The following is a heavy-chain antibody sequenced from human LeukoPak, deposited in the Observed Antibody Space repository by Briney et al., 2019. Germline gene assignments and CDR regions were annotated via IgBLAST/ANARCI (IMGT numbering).Heavy chain of an antibody. Sequence: ASVKVSXKASGYTFTSYDINWVRQATGQGLEWMGWMNPNSGNTGYAQKFQGRVTITRNTSISTAYMELSSLRSEDTAVYYCARGEWELNAFDIWGQGTMVTVSS. J-gene: IGHJ3*02. CDR3: ARGEWELNAFDI. V-gene: IGHV1-8*03. CDR1: GYTFTSYD. D-gene: IGHD1-26*01. CDR2: MNPNSGNT.